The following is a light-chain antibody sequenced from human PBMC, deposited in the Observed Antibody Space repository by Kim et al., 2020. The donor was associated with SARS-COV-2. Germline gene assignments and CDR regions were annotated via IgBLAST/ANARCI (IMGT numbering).Light chain of an antibody. CDR3: SSYTNTNGYV. CDR1: SSDVGVHNY. CDR2: DVS. J-gene: IGLJ1*01. Sequence: GQSITISITGSSSDVGVHNYVSWYQQYSGKVPKLIIFDVSDRPSGVSSRFSGSKSGNTASLTISSLHVEDEADYYCSSYTNTNGYVFGTGTKVTVL. V-gene: IGLV2-14*03.